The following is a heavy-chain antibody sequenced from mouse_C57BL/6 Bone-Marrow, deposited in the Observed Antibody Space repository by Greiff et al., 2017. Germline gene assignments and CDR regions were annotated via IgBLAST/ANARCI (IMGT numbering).Heavy chain of an antibody. Sequence: QVHVKQPGAELVKPGASVKLSCKASGYTFTSYWMHWVKQRPGQGLEWIGMIHPNSGSTNYNEKFKSKATLTVDKSSSTAYMQLSSLTSEDSAVYYCARGFYYGSSYVDYWGQGTTLTVSS. J-gene: IGHJ2*01. CDR3: ARGFYYGSSYVDY. V-gene: IGHV1-64*01. CDR2: IHPNSGST. CDR1: GYTFTSYW. D-gene: IGHD1-1*01.